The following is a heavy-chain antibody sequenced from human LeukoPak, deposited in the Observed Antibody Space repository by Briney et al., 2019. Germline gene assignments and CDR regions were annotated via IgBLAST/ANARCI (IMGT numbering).Heavy chain of an antibody. D-gene: IGHD3-22*01. Sequence: GRSLRLSCAASGFTFSSYGMHWVRQAPGKGLEWVAVIWYDGSNKYYADSVKGRFTISRDNSKNTLYLQMNSLRAEDTAVYYCARGPFYDSSGYRAHYGMDVWGQGTTVTVSS. V-gene: IGHV3-33*01. CDR3: ARGPFYDSSGYRAHYGMDV. J-gene: IGHJ6*02. CDR1: GFTFSSYG. CDR2: IWYDGSNK.